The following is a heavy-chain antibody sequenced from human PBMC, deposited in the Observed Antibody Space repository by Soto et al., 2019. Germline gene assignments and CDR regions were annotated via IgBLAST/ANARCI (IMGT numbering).Heavy chain of an antibody. D-gene: IGHD2-21*01. V-gene: IGHV4-59*01. CDR2: IYYTGIT. CDR1: GGSFSSYY. J-gene: IGHJ5*02. Sequence: QVQLQESGPGLVKPSETLSLTCAVSGGSFSSYYWSWIRQPPGKGLEWICYIYYTGITSYNPSLTTLVTRSVDTSKNQFSLKLISVTAADTAVYYGARDQTASWFSPWGQGPLVTVSS. CDR3: ARDQTASWFSP.